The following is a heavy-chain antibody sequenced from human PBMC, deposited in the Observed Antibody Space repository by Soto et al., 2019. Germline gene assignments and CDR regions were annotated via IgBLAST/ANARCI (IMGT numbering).Heavy chain of an antibody. CDR3: AKDRLFSRCSSTSCYVNPDY. D-gene: IGHD2-2*01. CDR1: GFTFSSYG. V-gene: IGHV3-30*18. J-gene: IGHJ4*02. CDR2: ISYDGSNK. Sequence: GGSLRLSCAASGFTFSSYGMHWVRQAPGKGLEWVAVISYDGSNKYYADSVKGRFTISRDNSKNTLYLQMNSLRAEDTAVYYCAKDRLFSRCSSTSCYVNPDYWGQGTLVTVSS.